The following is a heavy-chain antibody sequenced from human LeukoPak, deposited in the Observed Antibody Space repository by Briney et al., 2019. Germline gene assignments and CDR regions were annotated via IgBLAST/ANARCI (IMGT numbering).Heavy chain of an antibody. D-gene: IGHD3-3*01. J-gene: IGHJ4*02. CDR1: GFIFSNFD. CDR3: ARGGLESPWSGYNAPDF. V-gene: IGHV3-64*02. CDR2: IYAGGGST. Sequence: REGSLRLSCAASGFIFSNFDMHWVRQAPGKGLEYVSSIYAGGGSTYYAASVKGRFTISRDAVKDTLYLQMGSVRIEDTAVYYCARGGLESPWSGYNAPDFWGQGTLVAVSS.